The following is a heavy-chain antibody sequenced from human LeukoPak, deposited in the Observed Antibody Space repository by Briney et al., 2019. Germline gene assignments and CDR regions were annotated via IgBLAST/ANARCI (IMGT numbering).Heavy chain of an antibody. CDR2: IWYDGRDK. CDR3: AKDPYSYGSYFDY. D-gene: IGHD5-18*01. CDR1: GFTFSGCG. Sequence: GGSLRLSCAASGFTFSGCGMHWVRQAPGKELEWVAFIWYDGRDKYYADSVKGRFTISRDNSKNTLYLQMNSLRAEDTAIYYCAKDPYSYGSYFDYWGQGTLVTVSS. J-gene: IGHJ4*02. V-gene: IGHV3-30*02.